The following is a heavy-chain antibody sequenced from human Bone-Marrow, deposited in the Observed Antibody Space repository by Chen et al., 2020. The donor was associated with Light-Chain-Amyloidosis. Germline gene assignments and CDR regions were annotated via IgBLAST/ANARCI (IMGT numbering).Heavy chain of an antibody. Sequence: EVQLEQSGPEVKKPGESLKISCKGSGYTFPNYWIGWVRQMPGKGLEWMGVIYPVDSEARYSPSFEGQVTISADKSITTAYLQWRSLKASDTAMYYCARRRDGYNFDYWGQGTLVTVSS. CDR2: IYPVDSEA. D-gene: IGHD5-12*01. J-gene: IGHJ4*02. CDR3: ARRRDGYNFDY. V-gene: IGHV5-51*01. CDR1: GYTFPNYW.